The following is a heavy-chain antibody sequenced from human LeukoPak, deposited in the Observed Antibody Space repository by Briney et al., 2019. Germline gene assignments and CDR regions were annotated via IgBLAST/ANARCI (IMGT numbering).Heavy chain of an antibody. Sequence: QPGGSLRLSCAASGFTFSSYSMNWVRQAPGKGLEWVSYISGSSPIMSSSRSTIYYADSVKGRFTISRDNAKNSLYLQMNSLRAEDTAVYYCAMGNKRSTVGAGGNSRRFDYWGQGTLVTVSS. D-gene: IGHD4-23*01. V-gene: IGHV3-48*01. CDR1: GFTFSSYS. CDR2: ISGSSPIMSSSRSTI. CDR3: AMGNKRSTVGAGGNSRRFDY. J-gene: IGHJ4*02.